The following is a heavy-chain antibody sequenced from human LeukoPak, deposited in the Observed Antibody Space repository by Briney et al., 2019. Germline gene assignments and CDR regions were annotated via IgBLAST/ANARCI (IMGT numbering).Heavy chain of an antibody. CDR3: ARVPFVVMGDTGNWFDP. Sequence: ASVKVSCKASGYTFTDYAMNWVRQAPGQGLEWMGWINTNTGNPTYAQGFTGRFVFSLDASVSTAYLQIRRLKAEDTAVYYCARVPFVVMGDTGNWFDPWGQGTLVTVSS. D-gene: IGHD2-8*01. CDR2: INTNTGNP. V-gene: IGHV7-4-1*01. CDR1: GYTFTDYA. J-gene: IGHJ5*02.